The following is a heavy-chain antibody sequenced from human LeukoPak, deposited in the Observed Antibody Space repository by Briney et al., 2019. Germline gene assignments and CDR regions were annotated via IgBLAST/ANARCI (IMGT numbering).Heavy chain of an antibody. D-gene: IGHD3-22*01. CDR3: ARLTSYSYDSSGYFNY. J-gene: IGHJ4*02. CDR2: IYPGDSDT. CDR1: GYSFTSYW. Sequence: GESLKISCKGSGYSFTSYWIGWVRQMPGKGLEWMGIIYPGDSDTRYSPSFQGQITISADKSINTAYLQWSSLKASDTAMYYCARLTSYSYDSSGYFNYWGQGTLVTVSS. V-gene: IGHV5-51*01.